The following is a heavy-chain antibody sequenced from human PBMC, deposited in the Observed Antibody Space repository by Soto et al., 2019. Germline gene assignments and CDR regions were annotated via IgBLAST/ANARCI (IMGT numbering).Heavy chain of an antibody. D-gene: IGHD3-3*01. J-gene: IGHJ3*02. Sequence: ASVKVSCKASGYTFTSYAMHWVRQAPGQRIKRMGWINAGNSNTKYSQKFQGRVTITRDTSASTAYMELSSLRSEDTAVYYCASITYYDFWSGSQGAFDIWGQGTMVTVSS. V-gene: IGHV1-3*01. CDR2: INAGNSNT. CDR1: GYTFTSYA. CDR3: ASITYYDFWSGSQGAFDI.